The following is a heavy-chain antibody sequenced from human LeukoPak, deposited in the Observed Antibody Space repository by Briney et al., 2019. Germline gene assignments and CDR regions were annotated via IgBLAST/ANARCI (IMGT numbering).Heavy chain of an antibody. CDR2: ISTRGGGT. CDR1: GFTFSNYG. J-gene: IGHJ4*02. CDR3: AQDLAWAAFDY. V-gene: IGHV3-23*01. Sequence: GGSLRLSCAASGFTFSNYGMNWVRQAPGKGLEWLSGISTRGGGTYYADSVKGRFTISRDDSKNTLSLQMNSLRVEDTAIYYCAQDLAWAAFDYWGQGTLVTVSS. D-gene: IGHD7-27*01.